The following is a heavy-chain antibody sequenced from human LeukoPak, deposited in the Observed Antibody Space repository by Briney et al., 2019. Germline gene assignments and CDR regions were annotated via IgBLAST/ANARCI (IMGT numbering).Heavy chain of an antibody. CDR1: GFTFSNYW. Sequence: GGSLRLSCVASGFTFSNYWMHWVRQPPGKGLVWVSRIYVDGRTTNYADSVKGRFTISRDNAKNTVYLEMNGLSVEDTATYYCIRDFRSADLWGQGTLVTVTS. J-gene: IGHJ5*02. V-gene: IGHV3-74*01. CDR2: IYVDGRTT. CDR3: IRDFRSADL.